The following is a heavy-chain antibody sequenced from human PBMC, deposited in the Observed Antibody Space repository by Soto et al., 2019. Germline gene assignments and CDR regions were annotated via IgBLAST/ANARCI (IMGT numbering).Heavy chain of an antibody. V-gene: IGHV4-31*03. CDR3: ATNDTTRPWCNP. Sequence: QVQLQESGPGLVKPSQTLSLICTVSGDSIRNGFYYWSWIRQHPGKGLEWVGNIYSVGSTSYNPSLKSSVTISIDRSKNHFSLTLTSVTSADTDVYYCATNDTTRPWCNPWGQGTLVIVSS. J-gene: IGHJ5*02. D-gene: IGHD3-9*01. CDR2: IYSVGST. CDR1: GDSIRNGFYY.